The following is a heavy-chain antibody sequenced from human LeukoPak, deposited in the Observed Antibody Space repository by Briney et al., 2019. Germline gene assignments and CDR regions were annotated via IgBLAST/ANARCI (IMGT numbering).Heavy chain of an antibody. CDR1: DLTFIASD. V-gene: IGHV3-13*01. CDR3: ARASGSYYNAFDI. J-gene: IGHJ3*02. D-gene: IGHD1-26*01. CDR2: IGTAGDT. Sequence: GGPLGFSVQPFDLTFIASDFHWFRKPKGKGWDWVSAIGTAGDTYYPGSVKGRFTISRENAKNSLYLQMNSLRAGDTAVYYCARASGSYYNAFDIWGQGTMVTVSS.